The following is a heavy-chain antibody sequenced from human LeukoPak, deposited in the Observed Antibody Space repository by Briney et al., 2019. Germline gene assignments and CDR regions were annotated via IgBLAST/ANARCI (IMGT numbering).Heavy chain of an antibody. CDR1: GFTFSNYA. V-gene: IGHV3-23*01. D-gene: IGHD6-19*01. CDR2: ISGSGDRT. Sequence: GGSLRLSCAASGFTFSNYAMRGVRQAPGKGLEGVSGISGSGDRTYYADSVKGRFTISRDNSKNTLYLQMNSLRAEDTAVYYCARRSGIAVAGAFDYWGQGTLVTVSS. J-gene: IGHJ4*02. CDR3: ARRSGIAVAGAFDY.